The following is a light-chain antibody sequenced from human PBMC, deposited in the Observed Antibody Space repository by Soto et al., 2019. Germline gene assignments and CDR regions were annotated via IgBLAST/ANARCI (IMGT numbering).Light chain of an antibody. V-gene: IGKV3D-15*01. CDR2: GAS. Sequence: EVLMTQSPATLSLSPGERATLSCRASQSVSSNLAWDQQRRGQAPRLLIYGASSRATGIPARFSGSGSGTEFTLTISSLQSEDFAVYYCQQYDNWPPLTFGGGTKVEIK. CDR3: QQYDNWPPLT. CDR1: QSVSSN. J-gene: IGKJ4*01.